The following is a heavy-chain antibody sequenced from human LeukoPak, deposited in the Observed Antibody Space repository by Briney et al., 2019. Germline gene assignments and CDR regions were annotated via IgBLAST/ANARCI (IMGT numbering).Heavy chain of an antibody. J-gene: IGHJ5*02. CDR2: FDPEDGET. V-gene: IGHV1-24*01. Sequence: ASVKVSCKVSGYTLTELSMHWVRRAPGKGLEWMGGFDPEDGETIYAQKFQGRVTMTEDTSTDTAYMELSSLRSEDTAVYYCATGDSSGYYYRAWGQGTLVTVSS. CDR3: ATGDSSGYYYRA. CDR1: GYTLTELS. D-gene: IGHD3-22*01.